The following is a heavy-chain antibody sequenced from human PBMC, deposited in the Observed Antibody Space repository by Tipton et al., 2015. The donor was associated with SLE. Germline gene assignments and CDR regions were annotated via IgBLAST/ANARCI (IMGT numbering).Heavy chain of an antibody. D-gene: IGHD2-15*01. V-gene: IGHV4-61*02. CDR2: IYPSGNT. CDR3: AKNRGGYCSGESCYGLDI. CDR1: GGPFSSGGYY. Sequence: TLSLTCTVSGGPFSSGGYYWSWIRQAAGKGLEWIGRIYPSGNTKYNPSLKSRVTISVDTSKNQFSLKLSSVTAADTAIYYCAKNRGGYCSGESCYGLDIWGQGTMVTVSS. J-gene: IGHJ3*02.